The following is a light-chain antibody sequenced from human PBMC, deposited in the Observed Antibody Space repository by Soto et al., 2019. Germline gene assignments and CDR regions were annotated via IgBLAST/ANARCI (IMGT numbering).Light chain of an antibody. Sequence: DIVMTQSPDTLAVFLGERATISCKSSQSVLSSSNNKNYLAWFQQKPLQPPKPLISWASTRESGVPDRFSGSGSGTDFTLTISSLQAEDVAVYYCQQYYSAPITFGQGTRLEIE. CDR3: QQYYSAPIT. V-gene: IGKV4-1*01. J-gene: IGKJ5*01. CDR2: WAS. CDR1: QSVLSSSNNKNY.